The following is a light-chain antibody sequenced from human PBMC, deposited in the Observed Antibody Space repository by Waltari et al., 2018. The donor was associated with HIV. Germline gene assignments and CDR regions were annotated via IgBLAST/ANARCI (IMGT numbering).Light chain of an antibody. CDR3: SSYAGSNNFV. J-gene: IGLJ1*01. CDR2: EVS. V-gene: IGLV2-8*01. Sequence: QSALTQAPSASGSPGQSVTISCTGTSSDVGGYNSVSWYQQHPGKVPKLMIYEVSKRPSGVPDRFSGSKSGNTASLTVSGLQAEDEADYYCSSYAGSNNFVFGTGTKVTVL. CDR1: SSDVGGYNS.